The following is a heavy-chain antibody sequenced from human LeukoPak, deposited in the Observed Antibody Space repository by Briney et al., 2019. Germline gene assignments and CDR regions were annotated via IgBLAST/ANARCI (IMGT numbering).Heavy chain of an antibody. V-gene: IGHV3-53*01. CDR1: GFTVSSNY. CDR2: IYSGGST. CDR3: AREGDPGAENSYEGYYYMDV. Sequence: GGSLRLSCAASGFTVSSNYMSWVRQAPGKGLEWVSVIYSGGSTYYADSVKGRFTISRDNSKNTLYLQMNSLRAEDTAVYYCAREGDPGAENSYEGYYYMDVWGKGTTVTVSS. J-gene: IGHJ6*03. D-gene: IGHD5-18*01.